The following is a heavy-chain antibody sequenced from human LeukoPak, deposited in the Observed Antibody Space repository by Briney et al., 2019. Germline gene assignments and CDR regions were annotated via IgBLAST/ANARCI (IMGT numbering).Heavy chain of an antibody. CDR2: IYYSGST. CDR1: GGSISIYY. CDR3: ASGQAPRVAFDI. Sequence: SETLSLTCTVSGGSISIYYWSWIRQPPGKGLEWIGYIYYSGSTNYNPSLKSRVTISVDTSKNQFSLKLSSVTAADTAVYYCASGQAPRVAFDIWGQGTMVTVSS. J-gene: IGHJ3*02. V-gene: IGHV4-59*08.